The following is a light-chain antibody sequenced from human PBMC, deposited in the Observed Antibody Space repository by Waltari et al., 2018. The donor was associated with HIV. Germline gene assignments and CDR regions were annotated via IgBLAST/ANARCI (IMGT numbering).Light chain of an antibody. CDR1: SSDVGGYNY. CDR2: EVS. V-gene: IGLV2-8*01. Sequence: QSALTRPPSASGSPGQSVTISCTGTSSDVGGYNYVSWYQQHPGKAPKFIIYEVSKRPSGVPDRFSGSKSGNTASLTVSGLQAEDEADYYCSSYAGSNWVFGGGTKLTVL. CDR3: SSYAGSNWV. J-gene: IGLJ3*02.